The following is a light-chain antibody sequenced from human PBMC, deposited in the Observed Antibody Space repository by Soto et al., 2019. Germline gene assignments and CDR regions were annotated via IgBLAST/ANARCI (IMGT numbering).Light chain of an antibody. CDR2: GAY. V-gene: IGKV3D-15*01. CDR3: YQYNNWPLTWT. J-gene: IGKJ1*01. Sequence: EIVMTQSPATLSVSPGERATLSCRASQSISSNLAWYQQKPGQAPMLLIYGAYNRASGIPATFSGSGSGTEFNLTISSLQSEDFAVYYCYQYNNWPLTWTFGQGTKVEIK. CDR1: QSISSN.